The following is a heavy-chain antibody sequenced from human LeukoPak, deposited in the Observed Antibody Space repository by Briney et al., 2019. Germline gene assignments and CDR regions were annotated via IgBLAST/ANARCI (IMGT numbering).Heavy chain of an antibody. CDR3: AKDPLTGYSSGWTIDY. CDR1: GYTLAELS. D-gene: IGHD6-19*01. CDR2: FDPEDGET. Sequence: APVKVSCKVSGYTLAELSMHWVRQAPGKGLEWMGGFDPEDGETIYAQKFQGRVTMTEDTSTDTAYMELSSLRAEDTAVYYCAKDPLTGYSSGWTIDYWGQGTLVTVSS. J-gene: IGHJ4*02. V-gene: IGHV1-24*01.